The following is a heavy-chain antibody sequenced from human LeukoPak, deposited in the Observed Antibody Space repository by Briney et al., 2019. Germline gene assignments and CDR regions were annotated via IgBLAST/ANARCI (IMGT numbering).Heavy chain of an antibody. V-gene: IGHV3-9*01. J-gene: IGHJ4*02. CDR1: GFTFDDYA. CDR2: ISWNSGSI. Sequence: GGSLRLSCAASGFTFDDYAMHWVRQAPGKGLEWVSGISWNSGSIGYADSVKGRFTISRDNAKNSLYLQMNSLRAEDTALYYCAKDKGSSGYYVDYWGQGTLVTVSS. CDR3: AKDKGSSGYYVDY. D-gene: IGHD3-22*01.